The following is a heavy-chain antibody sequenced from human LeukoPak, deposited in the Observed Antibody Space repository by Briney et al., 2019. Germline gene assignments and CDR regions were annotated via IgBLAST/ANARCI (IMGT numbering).Heavy chain of an antibody. Sequence: GGSLRLSCAASGFTFSNYLMHWVRQAPGKGLVWVSRINSDESNTNSYADSVKGRFTISRDNAKNTLYPQMNSLRAEHTAVYFCGRGGNGIDIWGQGTTVIVSS. CDR3: GRGGNGIDI. D-gene: IGHD2-8*01. CDR2: INSDESNT. V-gene: IGHV3-74*01. J-gene: IGHJ3*02. CDR1: GFTFSNYL.